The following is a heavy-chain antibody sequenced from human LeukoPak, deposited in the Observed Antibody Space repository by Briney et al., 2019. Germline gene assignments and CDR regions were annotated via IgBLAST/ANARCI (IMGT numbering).Heavy chain of an antibody. CDR2: IYSGGST. V-gene: IGHV3-66*01. J-gene: IGHJ4*02. Sequence: GGSLRLSCAASGFTISSNYMGWVRQAPGKGLEWVSVIYSGGSTYYADSVKGRFTISRDNSKNTLNLQMNSLRAEDTAVYYCARENRRSYYDSSGFDCWGQGTLVTVSS. D-gene: IGHD3-22*01. CDR3: ARENRRSYYDSSGFDC. CDR1: GFTISSNY.